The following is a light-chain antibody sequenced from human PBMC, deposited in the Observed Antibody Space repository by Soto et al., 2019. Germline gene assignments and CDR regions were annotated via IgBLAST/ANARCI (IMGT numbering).Light chain of an antibody. CDR3: QQYNIYPLT. CDR2: AAS. CDR1: EDINGW. J-gene: IGKJ4*01. V-gene: IGKV1D-16*01. Sequence: DVQMTQSPSSLSASVGDRVTITCRASEDINGWLAWYQQKPGTAPKSLIYAASILQTGVPSRFSGSGSGTDFTLTICSLQPEDSATYYCQQYNIYPLTVSGGTKVEIK.